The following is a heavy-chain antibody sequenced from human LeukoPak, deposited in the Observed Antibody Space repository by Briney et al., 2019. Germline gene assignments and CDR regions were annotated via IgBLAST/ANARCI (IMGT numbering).Heavy chain of an antibody. V-gene: IGHV3-53*01. J-gene: IGHJ6*04. D-gene: IGHD2-2*01. Sequence: GGSLRLSCAASGFIVSSNYMSWVRQAPGKGLEWVSVIYTGGSTYYADSVKGRFTISRDNSKNTVYLQMSSLRAEDTAAYYCAKEGDCSTTSCLTGGLDVWGKGTTVTVSS. CDR3: AKEGDCSTTSCLTGGLDV. CDR1: GFIVSSNY. CDR2: IYTGGST.